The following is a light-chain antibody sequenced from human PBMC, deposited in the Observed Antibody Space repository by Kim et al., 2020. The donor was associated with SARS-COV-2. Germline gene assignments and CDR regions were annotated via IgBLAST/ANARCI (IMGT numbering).Light chain of an antibody. CDR2: ITA. V-gene: IGKV1-39*01. CDR1: QTIGTH. Sequence: DIQMTQSPSPLSASLGDRVTITCRASQTIGTHLNWFQQKPGKAPNLLIYITANLQSGVPSRFSGSGSGTDFTLTISSLQPEDFATYYCQQSYSVPWTFGQGTKVDIK. J-gene: IGKJ1*01. CDR3: QQSYSVPWT.